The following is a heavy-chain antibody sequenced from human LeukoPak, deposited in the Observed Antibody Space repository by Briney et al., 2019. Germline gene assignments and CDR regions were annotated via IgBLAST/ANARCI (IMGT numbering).Heavy chain of an antibody. Sequence: SETLSLTCTVSGGSTSSSNYYWGWIRQPPGKGLEWIGTISNRGSTYYNPSLKSRVTISVDTSKNQLSLKLSSVTAADTAIFYCARQRAVAGTEDYWGQGTLVTVSS. CDR2: ISNRGST. J-gene: IGHJ4*02. V-gene: IGHV4-39*01. CDR1: GGSTSSSNYY. CDR3: ARQRAVAGTEDY. D-gene: IGHD6-19*01.